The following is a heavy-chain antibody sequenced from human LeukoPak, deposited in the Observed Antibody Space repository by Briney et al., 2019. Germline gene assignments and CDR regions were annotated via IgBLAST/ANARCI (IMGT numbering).Heavy chain of an antibody. D-gene: IGHD6-19*01. Sequence: HAGGSLRLSCAASGFTFSSYGMHWVRQAPGKGLEWVAFIRYDGSNKYYADSVKGRFTISRDNSKNTLYLQMNSLRAEDTAVYYCAKDRSRPPADYYYYGMDVWGQGTTVTVSS. CDR3: AKDRSRPPADYYYYGMDV. V-gene: IGHV3-30*02. CDR2: IRYDGSNK. J-gene: IGHJ6*02. CDR1: GFTFSSYG.